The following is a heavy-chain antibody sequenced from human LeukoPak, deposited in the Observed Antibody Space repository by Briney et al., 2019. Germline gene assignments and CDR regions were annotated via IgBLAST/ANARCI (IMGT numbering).Heavy chain of an antibody. Sequence: GASVKVSCKASGYTFTSYDINWVRQATGQGLEWMGWMNPNSGNTGYAQKFQGRVTMTRNTSISTAYMELSSLRSEDTAVYYCARRSTLYSSGWFYFDYWGQGTLVTVSS. CDR3: ARRSTLYSSGWFYFDY. V-gene: IGHV1-8*01. CDR1: GYTFTSYD. J-gene: IGHJ4*02. D-gene: IGHD6-19*01. CDR2: MNPNSGNT.